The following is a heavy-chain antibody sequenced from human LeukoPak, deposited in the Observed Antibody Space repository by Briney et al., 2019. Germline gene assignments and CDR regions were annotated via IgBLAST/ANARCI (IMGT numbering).Heavy chain of an antibody. CDR3: ARSRVVIVPAAILRFDY. Sequence: GASVKVSCMASGYTFTSYGISWVRQAPGQGLEWMGWISAYNNNTNYAQKLQGRVTMTTDTSTSTAYMELRSLRSDDTAVYYCARSRVVIVPAAILRFDYWGQGTLVTVSS. J-gene: IGHJ4*02. CDR1: GYTFTSYG. V-gene: IGHV1-18*01. D-gene: IGHD2-2*02. CDR2: ISAYNNNT.